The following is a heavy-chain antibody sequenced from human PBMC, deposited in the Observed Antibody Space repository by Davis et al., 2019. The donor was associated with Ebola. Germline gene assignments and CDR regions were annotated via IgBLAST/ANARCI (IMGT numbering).Heavy chain of an antibody. CDR2: ISSSSSYI. Sequence: PGGSLRLSCAASGFTFSSYSMSWVRQAPGKRLEWVSSISSSSSYIYYADSVKGRFTISRDNAKNSLYLQMNSLRAEDTAVYYCARGTGIAATGTRFDPWGQGTLVTVSS. D-gene: IGHD6-13*01. CDR1: GFTFSSYS. CDR3: ARGTGIAATGTRFDP. J-gene: IGHJ5*02. V-gene: IGHV3-21*01.